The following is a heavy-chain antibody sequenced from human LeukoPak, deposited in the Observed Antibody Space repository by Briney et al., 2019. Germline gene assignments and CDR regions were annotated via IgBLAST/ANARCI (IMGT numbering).Heavy chain of an antibody. CDR3: ARELYGFYDSSGYQDY. CDR2: INPNSGGT. CDR1: GYTFTGYY. Sequence: ASVKVSCKASGYTFTGYYMHWVRQAPGQGLEWMGWINPNSGGTNYAQKFQGRVTVTRDTSISTAYMELSRLRSDDTAVYYCARELYGFYDSSGYQDYWGQGTLVTVSS. J-gene: IGHJ4*02. V-gene: IGHV1-2*02. D-gene: IGHD3-22*01.